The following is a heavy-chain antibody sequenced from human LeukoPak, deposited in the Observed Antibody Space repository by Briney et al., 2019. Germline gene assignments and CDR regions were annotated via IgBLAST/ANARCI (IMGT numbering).Heavy chain of an antibody. V-gene: IGHV3-23*01. CDR1: GFTFSRYG. CDR2: ISTDGDT. J-gene: IGHJ4*02. D-gene: IGHD6-19*01. Sequence: GGALRLSCAASGFTFSRYGMTWVRQAPGKGLEWVSSISTDGDTYYTDSVKGRFTISRDTSRNTLFLQMTGLRAEDTALYYCARSRSGSVADTSDYWGQGTLVIVSS. CDR3: ARSRSGSVADTSDY.